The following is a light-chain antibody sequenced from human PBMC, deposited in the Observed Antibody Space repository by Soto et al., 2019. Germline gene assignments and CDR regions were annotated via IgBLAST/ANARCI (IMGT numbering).Light chain of an antibody. V-gene: IGKV1-5*01. CDR1: QSISNW. CDR2: DAS. Sequence: DIQMTQSPSTLSASVGDRVTITCRASQSISNWLAWYQQRPGKAPKLLIYDASGLESGVPSRFSGSGSGTEFTLTINSLQPDDFATYYCQQYHRYSRTFGQGTKVDIK. J-gene: IGKJ1*01. CDR3: QQYHRYSRT.